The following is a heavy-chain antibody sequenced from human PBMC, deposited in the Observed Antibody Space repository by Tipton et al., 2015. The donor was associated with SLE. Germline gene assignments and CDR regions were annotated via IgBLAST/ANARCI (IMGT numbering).Heavy chain of an antibody. J-gene: IGHJ3*02. CDR1: GGSISSGGYY. V-gene: IGHV4-61*08. CDR3: ARVALDAFDI. CDR2: INHSGST. Sequence: TLSLTCTVSGGSISSGGYYWSWIRQHPGKGLEWIGEINHSGSTNYNPSLKSRVTISVDTSKNQFSLKLSSVTAADTAVYYCARVALDAFDIWGQGTMATVSS.